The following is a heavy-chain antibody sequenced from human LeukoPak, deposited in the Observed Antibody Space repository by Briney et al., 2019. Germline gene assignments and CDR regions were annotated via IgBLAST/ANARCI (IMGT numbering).Heavy chain of an antibody. Sequence: PGGSLRLSCEASGFTFSAYWMHWVRRAPEKGLTWVSRMNSDGSYTNYADSVKGRFTISRYNPGNTLYLQMNSLRVEDTGVYYCARVIGGSSGYYHFDFWGQGVLVTVSS. CDR2: MNSDGSYT. V-gene: IGHV3-74*01. D-gene: IGHD3-22*01. CDR1: GFTFSAYW. J-gene: IGHJ4*02. CDR3: ARVIGGSSGYYHFDF.